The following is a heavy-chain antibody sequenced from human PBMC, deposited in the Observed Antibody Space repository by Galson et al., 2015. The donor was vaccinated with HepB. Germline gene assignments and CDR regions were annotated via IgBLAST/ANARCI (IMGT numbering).Heavy chain of an antibody. CDR2: INAGNGNT. CDR3: ARDNPLLVVYANPLDP. V-gene: IGHV1-3*01. Sequence: SVKVSCKASGYTFTSYAMHWVRQAPGQRLEWMGWINAGNGNTKYSQKFQGRVTITRDTSASTAYMELSSLRSEDTAVYYCARDNPLLVVYANPLDPWGQGTLVTVSS. CDR1: GYTFTSYA. D-gene: IGHD2-8*02. J-gene: IGHJ5*02.